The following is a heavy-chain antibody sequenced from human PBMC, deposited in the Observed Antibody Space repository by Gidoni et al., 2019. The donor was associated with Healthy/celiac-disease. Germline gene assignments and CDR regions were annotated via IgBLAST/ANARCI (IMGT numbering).Heavy chain of an antibody. CDR3: ARDPGGAVSGMGYYGLDV. D-gene: IGHD6-19*01. Sequence: EVQLAESGGGLVKPGGSLRRTSGASGTPFSSDSRNWVRQAPGKGLGWFASISSSIIYIYYADSGKGRFTIPSDNAKNSLFLQMNSLRAEDTAVYYCARDPGGAVSGMGYYGLDVWGQGTTVPVSS. J-gene: IGHJ6*02. CDR1: GTPFSSDS. CDR2: ISSSIIYI. V-gene: IGHV3-21*01.